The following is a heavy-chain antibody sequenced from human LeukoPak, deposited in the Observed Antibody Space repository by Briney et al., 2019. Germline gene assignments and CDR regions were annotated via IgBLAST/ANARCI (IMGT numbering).Heavy chain of an antibody. J-gene: IGHJ4*02. V-gene: IGHV4-38-2*01. D-gene: IGHD2-2*01. CDR1: GYSISSGYY. CDR3: ARLEADVVVPAAHFDY. CDR2: IYHSGST. Sequence: PSETLSLTCAVSGYSISSGYYWGWIRQPPGKGLEWIGSIYHSGSTYYNPSLKSPVTISADTSKNQFSLKLSSVTAADTAVYYCARLEADVVVPAAHFDYWGQGTLVTVSS.